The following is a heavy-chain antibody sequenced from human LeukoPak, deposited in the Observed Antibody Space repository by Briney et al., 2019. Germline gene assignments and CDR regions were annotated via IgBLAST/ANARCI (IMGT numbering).Heavy chain of an antibody. D-gene: IGHD3-9*01. CDR3: ARDGNILSGYYAEY. Sequence: GGSLRLSCAASRVAFRGDWMSWVREAPGKGVEGGANIEGDGRETYYVDSVKCRFTRPRDNAKNSVYLQMNSLRAEDTAVYYGARDGNILSGYYAEYWGQGILVTVSS. CDR2: IEGDGRET. J-gene: IGHJ4*02. V-gene: IGHV3-7*01. CDR1: RVAFRGDW.